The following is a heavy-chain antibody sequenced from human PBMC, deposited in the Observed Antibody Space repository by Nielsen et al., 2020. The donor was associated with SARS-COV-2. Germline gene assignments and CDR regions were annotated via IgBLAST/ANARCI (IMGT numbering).Heavy chain of an antibody. V-gene: IGHV1-69*13. CDR1: GGTFSSYA. J-gene: IGHJ4*02. CDR2: IIPIFGTA. Sequence: SVKVSCKASGGTFSSYAISWVRQAPGQGLEWMGGIIPIFGTASYAQKFQGRVTITADESTSTAYMELSSLRSEDTAVYYCARGTTVTTWEGYYFDYWGQGTLVTVSS. CDR3: ARGTTVTTWEGYYFDY. D-gene: IGHD4-17*01.